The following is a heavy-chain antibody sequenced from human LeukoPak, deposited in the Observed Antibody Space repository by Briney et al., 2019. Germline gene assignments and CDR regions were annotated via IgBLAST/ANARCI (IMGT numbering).Heavy chain of an antibody. Sequence: GGSLRLSCAASGFTFSSYAMSWFRQAPGKGLEWVSAISGSGGSTYYADSVKGRFTIYRDNSKNTLYLQMNSLRAEDTAVYYCGMTTVTKVDYWGQGTLVTVSS. CDR1: GFTFSSYA. V-gene: IGHV3-23*01. J-gene: IGHJ4*02. CDR3: GMTTVTKVDY. D-gene: IGHD4-17*01. CDR2: ISGSGGST.